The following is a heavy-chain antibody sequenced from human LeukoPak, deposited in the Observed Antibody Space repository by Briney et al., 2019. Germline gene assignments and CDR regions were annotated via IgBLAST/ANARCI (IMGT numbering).Heavy chain of an antibody. J-gene: IGHJ4*02. CDR3: ARDYYGSGSSLDY. Sequence: SETLSLTCAVYGGSFSGYYWSWIRQPPGKGLEWIGEINHSGSTNYNPSLKSRVTISVDTSKNQFSLKLSSVTAADTAVYYCARDYYGSGSSLDYWGQGTLVTVSP. D-gene: IGHD3-10*01. CDR2: INHSGST. V-gene: IGHV4-34*01. CDR1: GGSFSGYY.